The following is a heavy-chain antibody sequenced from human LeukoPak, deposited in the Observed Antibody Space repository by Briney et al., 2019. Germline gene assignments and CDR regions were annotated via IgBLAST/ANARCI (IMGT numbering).Heavy chain of an antibody. CDR3: ARPRAPGYCSSTSCKGWAFDI. J-gene: IGHJ3*02. V-gene: IGHV5-51*01. CDR1: GYSFTSYW. Sequence: GESLKISCKGSGYSFTSYWIGWVRQMPGKGLEWMGIIYPGDSDTRYSPSFQGQVTISADKSISTAYLQWSSPKASDTAMYYCARPRAPGYCSSTSCKGWAFDIWGQGTMVTVSS. CDR2: IYPGDSDT. D-gene: IGHD2-2*01.